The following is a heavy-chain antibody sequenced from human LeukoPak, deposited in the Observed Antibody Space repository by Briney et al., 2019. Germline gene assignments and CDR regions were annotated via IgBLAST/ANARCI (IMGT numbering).Heavy chain of an antibody. J-gene: IGHJ3*01. CDR2: INHSGST. Sequence: PSETLSLTCAVYGGSFSDYYWSWIRQPPGKGLEWIGEINHSGSTNYNPSLKSRVTISVDTSKNQFSLELSSVTAADTAVYYCARTPRREDFWSGYPIDDAFHVWGQGTMVTVSS. CDR3: ARTPRREDFWSGYPIDDAFHV. CDR1: GGSFSDYY. D-gene: IGHD3-3*01. V-gene: IGHV4-34*01.